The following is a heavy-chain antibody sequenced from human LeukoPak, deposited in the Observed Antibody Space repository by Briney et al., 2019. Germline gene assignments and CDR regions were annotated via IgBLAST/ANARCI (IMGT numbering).Heavy chain of an antibody. CDR3: ARDVVGITGAFDI. J-gene: IGHJ3*02. Sequence: SETLYLTCTVSGGSISSYYWSWIRQPPGKGLEWIGYIYYSGSTNNNPSLKGRVTISVDTSKNQFSLKLSSVTAADTAVYYCARDVVGITGAFDIWGQGTMVTVSS. CDR1: GGSISSYY. D-gene: IGHD1-26*01. CDR2: IYYSGST. V-gene: IGHV4-59*01.